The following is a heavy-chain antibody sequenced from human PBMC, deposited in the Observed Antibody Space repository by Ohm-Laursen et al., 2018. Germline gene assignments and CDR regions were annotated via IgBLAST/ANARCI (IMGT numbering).Heavy chain of an antibody. D-gene: IGHD5/OR15-5a*01. CDR1: GYSFASYW. CDR3: ARPNGSTGLDN. J-gene: IGHJ4*02. CDR2: IYPGDSDT. V-gene: IGHV5-51*01. Sequence: ESLRISCKGSGYSFASYWIGWVRQMPGKGLEWIGIIYPGDSDTRYSPSFQGQVTISADKSISTAYLQWSSLKASDTAMYYCARPNGSTGLDNWGQGTLVTVSS.